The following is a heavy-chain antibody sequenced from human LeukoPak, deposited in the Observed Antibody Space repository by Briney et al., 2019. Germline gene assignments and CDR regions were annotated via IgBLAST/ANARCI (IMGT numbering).Heavy chain of an antibody. CDR3: AKDGIAVAGIHYYFDY. Sequence: PGGSLTLSCAASGFTFSSYGMHWVRQAPGKGLERGEVISYDGSNKYYADSVKGRFTISRDNSKNTLYLQMNSLRAEDTAVYYCAKDGIAVAGIHYYFDYWGQGTLVTVSS. V-gene: IGHV3-30*18. D-gene: IGHD6-19*01. CDR2: ISYDGSNK. CDR1: GFTFSSYG. J-gene: IGHJ4*02.